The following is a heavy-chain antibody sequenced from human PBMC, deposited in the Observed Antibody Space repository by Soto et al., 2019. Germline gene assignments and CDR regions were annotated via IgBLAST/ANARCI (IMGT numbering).Heavy chain of an antibody. CDR1: GGTFNSYA. V-gene: IGHV1-69*13. D-gene: IGHD1-1*01. CDR2: IIPIFGTT. CDR3: ARGTVTGSEYNFHYYGMDV. Sequence: GPSVKVSCKASGGTFNSYAIDWVRQAPGQGLEWMGGIIPIFGTTNYAQKLQGRVKLTADESTRTAYMELSTLTSEDTAVYYCARGTVTGSEYNFHYYGMDVWGQGTTVTVSS. J-gene: IGHJ6*02.